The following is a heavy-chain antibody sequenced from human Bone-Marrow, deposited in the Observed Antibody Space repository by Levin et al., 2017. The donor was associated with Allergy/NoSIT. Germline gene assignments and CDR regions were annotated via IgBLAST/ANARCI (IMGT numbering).Heavy chain of an antibody. J-gene: IGHJ6*02. CDR3: VRGVLPVGFLGRRQHLPGYYGLDV. D-gene: IGHD2-15*01. CDR2: IKHDGSEK. Sequence: GGSLRLSCAASGFSFSYYWMTWVRQAPGKGLEWVAHIKHDGSEKYYVDSVKGRFTISTDNVEKSLFLQMKSLRVEDTAVYYYVRGVLPVGFLGRRQHLPGYYGLDVWGQGTTVTVSS. CDR1: GFSFSYYW. V-gene: IGHV3-7*01.